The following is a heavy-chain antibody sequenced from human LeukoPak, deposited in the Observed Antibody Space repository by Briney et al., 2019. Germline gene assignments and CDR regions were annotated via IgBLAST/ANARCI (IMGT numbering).Heavy chain of an antibody. V-gene: IGHV4-59*01. J-gene: IGHJ6*03. CDR2: IYYSVST. CDR1: GGSISRYY. CDR3: ARVREVDYYYYMDV. Sequence: SETLSLTCTVSGGSISRYYWSCIRQPPGKGLEWIGYIYYSVSTNYNPSLKSRVTISVDTSKNQFSLKLSSVTAADTAVYYCARVREVDYYYYMDVWGKGTTVTISS.